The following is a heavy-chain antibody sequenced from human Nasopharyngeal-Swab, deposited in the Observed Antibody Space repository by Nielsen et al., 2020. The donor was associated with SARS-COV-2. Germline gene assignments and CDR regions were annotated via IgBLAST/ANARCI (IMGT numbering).Heavy chain of an antibody. V-gene: IGHV3-21*01. CDR3: TRDTPAMFAY. CDR2: ISSTGDYI. Sequence: GESLKISCAASGFTFTIYTMNWVRQAPGKGLEWVSAISSTGDYIYHAASVKGRFTISRDNAKNSLYLQMNSLRAEDTAVHYCTRDTPAMFAYWGQGTLVTVSS. CDR1: GFTFTIYT. J-gene: IGHJ4*02.